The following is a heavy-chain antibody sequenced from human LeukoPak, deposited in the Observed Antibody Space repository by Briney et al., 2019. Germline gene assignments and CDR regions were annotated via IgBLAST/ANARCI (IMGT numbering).Heavy chain of an antibody. CDR1: AFSSSSYG. J-gene: IGHJ3*02. CDR3: ARRADDAFDI. CDR2: IWYDGSNR. V-gene: IGHV3-33*01. Sequence: GGSLRLSCAASAFSSSSYGMHWVRQAPGKGLEWVALIWYDGSNRYYADSVKGRFTISRDNSKNTLYLQMNSLRAEDTAVYYCARRADDAFDIWGQGTMVTVSS.